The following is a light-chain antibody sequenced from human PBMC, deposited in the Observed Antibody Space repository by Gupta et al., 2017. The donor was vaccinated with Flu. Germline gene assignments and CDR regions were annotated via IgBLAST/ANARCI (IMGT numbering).Light chain of an antibody. CDR2: KAS. Sequence: DIQMTQSPSTLSASVGDSVTITCRASQSISSWLAWYQQKPGKAPKLLIYKASSLESGVPSRFSGSGAGTEFTLTISSLQPDDVASYYCQQYNSYPLTFGGGTKVEIK. J-gene: IGKJ4*01. V-gene: IGKV1-5*03. CDR1: QSISSW. CDR3: QQYNSYPLT.